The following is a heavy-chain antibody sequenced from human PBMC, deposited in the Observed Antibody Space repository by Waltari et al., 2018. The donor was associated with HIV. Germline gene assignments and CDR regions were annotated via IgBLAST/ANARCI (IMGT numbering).Heavy chain of an antibody. J-gene: IGHJ6*02. D-gene: IGHD3-10*01. V-gene: IGHV3-74*03. CDR3: ARREATVVLGCYYYGMDV. Sequence: EVQLVESGGGLVQPGGSLRLSCAASGFTFRSYWMHWVRQAQGKGLGVFPRIFVGVIGTVSADFVKGRLTISRDNARNTLYLQMSIRIADDTAVYYVARREATVVLGCYYYGMDVWVQGTTVTVSS. CDR2: IFVGVIGT. CDR1: GFTFRSYW.